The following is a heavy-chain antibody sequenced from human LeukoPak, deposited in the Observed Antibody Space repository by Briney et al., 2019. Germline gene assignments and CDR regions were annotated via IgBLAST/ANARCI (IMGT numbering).Heavy chain of an antibody. V-gene: IGHV3-7*01. J-gene: IGHJ4*02. Sequence: QTGGSLRLSCAASGFTFSSYWMSWVRQAPGKGLEWVANIKQDGSEKYYVDSVKGRFTISIDNAKNSLYLQMNSLRAEDTAVYYCAKDPTGYYSSFDYWGQGTLVTVSS. D-gene: IGHD3-9*01. CDR3: AKDPTGYYSSFDY. CDR2: IKQDGSEK. CDR1: GFTFSSYW.